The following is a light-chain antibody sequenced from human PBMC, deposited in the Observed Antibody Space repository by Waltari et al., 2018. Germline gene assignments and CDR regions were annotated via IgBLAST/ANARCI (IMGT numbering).Light chain of an antibody. CDR3: SSYAGSNVV. V-gene: IGLV2-8*01. CDR1: SSAVGGYNY. Sequence: QSAMTQPPSASGSPGQSVTISCTGTSSAVGGYNYVSWYQQHPGKAPKLMIYEVSKRPSGVPDRFSGSKSGNTASLTVSGLQAEDEADYYCSSYAGSNVVFGGGTNLTVL. CDR2: EVS. J-gene: IGLJ2*01.